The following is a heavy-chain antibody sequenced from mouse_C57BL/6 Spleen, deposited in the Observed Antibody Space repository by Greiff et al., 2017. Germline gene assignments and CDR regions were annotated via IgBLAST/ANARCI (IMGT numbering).Heavy chain of an antibody. CDR1: GYTFTSYW. CDR2: IYPGSGSP. Sequence: QVQLQQPGAELVKPGASVKMSCKASGYTFTSYWITWVKQRPGQGLEWIGDIYPGSGSPNYNEKFKSKATLTVDTSSSTAYMQLSSLTSEDAAVYYGARLGYYGSPWYFDVWGTGTTVTVSS. J-gene: IGHJ1*03. V-gene: IGHV1-55*01. CDR3: ARLGYYGSPWYFDV. D-gene: IGHD1-1*01.